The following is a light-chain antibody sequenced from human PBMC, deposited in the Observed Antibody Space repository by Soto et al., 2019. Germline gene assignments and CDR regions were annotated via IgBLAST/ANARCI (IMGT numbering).Light chain of an antibody. CDR1: SSDVGGYNY. J-gene: IGLJ1*01. V-gene: IGLV2-11*01. CDR2: DVS. Sequence: QSALTQPRSVSGSPGQSVTISCTGTSSDVGGYNYVSWYQQHPCKAPKLMMYDVSKRPSGVPDRFSGSKSGNTASLTISGLQAEDEADYYFCSYAGSYYVFGTGTKLTVL. CDR3: CSYAGSYYV.